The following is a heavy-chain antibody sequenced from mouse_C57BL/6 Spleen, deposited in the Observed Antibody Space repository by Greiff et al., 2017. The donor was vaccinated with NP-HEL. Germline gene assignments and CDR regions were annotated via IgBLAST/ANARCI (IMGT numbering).Heavy chain of an antibody. CDR1: GYAFTNYL. CDR3: ARTGTEAMDY. V-gene: IGHV1-54*01. D-gene: IGHD4-1*01. J-gene: IGHJ4*01. CDR2: INPGSGGT. Sequence: QVQLQQSGAELVRPGTSVKVSCKASGYAFTNYLIEWVKQRPGQGLEWIGVINPGSGGTNYNEKFKGKATLTADKSSSTAYMQLSSLTSEDSAVYICARTGTEAMDYWGQGTSVTVST.